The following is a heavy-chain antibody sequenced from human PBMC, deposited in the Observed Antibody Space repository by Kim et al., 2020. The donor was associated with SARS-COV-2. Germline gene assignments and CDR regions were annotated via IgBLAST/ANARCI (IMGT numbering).Heavy chain of an antibody. Sequence: DGTSTYYPDSVKGRFAISRDDSKNTLYLQMNGLRTEDTAVYYCFRGGVDFWGQGTLVTVSS. CDR3: FRGGVDF. D-gene: IGHD3-10*01. J-gene: IGHJ4*02. V-gene: IGHV3-74*01. CDR2: DGTST.